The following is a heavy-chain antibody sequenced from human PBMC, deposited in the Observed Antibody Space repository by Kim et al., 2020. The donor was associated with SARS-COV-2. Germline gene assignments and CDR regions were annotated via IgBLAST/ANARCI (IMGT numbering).Heavy chain of an antibody. CDR2: IHFSGDDT. Sequence: GGSLRLSCAASGFMFSSYAMTWVRQAPGKGLEWVSTIHFSGDDTYYGDSVKGRFTISRDKSNNTLYLQMNSLRADDTAVYYCAKGLLTRWFPFDYWGQGT. CDR3: AKGLLTRWFPFDY. J-gene: IGHJ4*02. V-gene: IGHV3-23*01. CDR1: GFMFSSYA. D-gene: IGHD2-15*01.